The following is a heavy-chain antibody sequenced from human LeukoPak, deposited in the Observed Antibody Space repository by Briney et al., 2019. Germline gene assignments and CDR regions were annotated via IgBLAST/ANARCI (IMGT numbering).Heavy chain of an antibody. CDR3: ARVTVNVEMATIGYYYGMDV. CDR2: IIPVLGVA. J-gene: IGHJ6*02. CDR1: GGTFSSYA. Sequence: SVKVSCKASGGTFSSYAISWVRQAPGQGLEWMGRIIPVLGVANYAQKFQGRVTITADKSTSTAYMELSSLRSEDTAVYYCARVTVNVEMATIGYYYGMDVWGQGTTVTVSS. V-gene: IGHV1-69*04. D-gene: IGHD5-24*01.